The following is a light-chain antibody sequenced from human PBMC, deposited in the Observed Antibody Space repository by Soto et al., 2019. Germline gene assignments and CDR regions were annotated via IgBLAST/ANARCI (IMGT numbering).Light chain of an antibody. CDR1: QYVHSS. J-gene: IGKJ1*01. Sequence: EIVMTQSPGTLSVSPGERVTVSCRASQYVHSSLAWYQQKSGQAPRLLIYGASIRAPGVPVRLSGSGSGTEFTLTIDSLQSEDSAVYSCQQYNQWPPTWTFGQGTKVEI. V-gene: IGKV3-15*01. CDR2: GAS. CDR3: QQYNQWPPTWT.